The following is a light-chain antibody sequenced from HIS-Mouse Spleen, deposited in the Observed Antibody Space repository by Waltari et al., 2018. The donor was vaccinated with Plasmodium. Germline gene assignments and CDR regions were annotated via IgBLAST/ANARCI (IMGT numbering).Light chain of an antibody. CDR1: SSDVGSYKL. V-gene: IGLV2-23*01. Sequence: QSALTQPASVSGSPGQSITISCTGTSSDVGSYKLVSWYQLHPGKAPKLMIYEGSKRPSGVSNRFSGSKSGNTASLTISGLQAEDEADYYCCSYAGSSTYVFGTGTKVTVL. CDR2: EGS. J-gene: IGLJ1*01. CDR3: CSYAGSSTYV.